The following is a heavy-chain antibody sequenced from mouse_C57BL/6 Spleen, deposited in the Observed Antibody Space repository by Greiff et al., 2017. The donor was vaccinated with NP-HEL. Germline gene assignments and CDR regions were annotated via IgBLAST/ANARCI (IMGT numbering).Heavy chain of an antibody. CDR2: ISDGGSYT. CDR1: GFTFSSYA. V-gene: IGHV5-4*01. D-gene: IGHD1-1*01. CDR3: ARDNTTVIGYYFDD. Sequence: DVKLVESGGGLVKPGGSLKLSCAASGFTFSSYAMSWVRQTPEKRLEWVATISDGGSYTYYPDNVKGRFTISRDNAKNNLYLQMSHLKSEDTAMYYCARDNTTVIGYYFDDWGQGTTLTVSS. J-gene: IGHJ2*01.